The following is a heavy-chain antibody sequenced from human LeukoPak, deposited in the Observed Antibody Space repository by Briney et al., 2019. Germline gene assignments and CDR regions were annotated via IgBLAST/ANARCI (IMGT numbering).Heavy chain of an antibody. J-gene: IGHJ5*02. Sequence: ASVKVSCKASGGTFSSYAISWVRQAPGQGLEWMGGIIPIFGTANYAQKFQGRVTITTDESTSTAYMELSSLRSEDTAVYYCARDRSRSGGNWFDPWGQGTLVTVSS. CDR3: ARDRSRSGGNWFDP. CDR2: IIPIFGTA. D-gene: IGHD1-26*01. CDR1: GGTFSSYA. V-gene: IGHV1-69*05.